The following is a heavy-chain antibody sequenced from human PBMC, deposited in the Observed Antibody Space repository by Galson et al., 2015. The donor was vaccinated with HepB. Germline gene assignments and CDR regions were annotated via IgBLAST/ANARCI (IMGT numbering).Heavy chain of an antibody. V-gene: IGHV1-69*13. CDR1: GGTFSSYA. Sequence: SVKVSCKASGGTFSSYAISWVRQAPGQGLEWMGGIIPIFGIANYAQKFQGRVTITADESTSTVYMELSSLRSEDTAVYYCALGYSSGWYPFDYWGQGTLVTVSS. CDR2: IIPIFGIA. CDR3: ALGYSSGWYPFDY. J-gene: IGHJ4*02. D-gene: IGHD6-19*01.